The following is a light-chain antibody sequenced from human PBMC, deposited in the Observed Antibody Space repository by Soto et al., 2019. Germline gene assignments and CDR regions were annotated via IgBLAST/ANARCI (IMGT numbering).Light chain of an antibody. Sequence: IRSTQSPSSVSASTGDRVTITCRASQGISSYLAWYQQKPGKAPKLLIYAASTLQSGVPSRFSGSGSGTDFTLTISCVQSVDLVGGYYHQYFSYPPRTLGQGTQVEIK. CDR2: AAS. J-gene: IGKJ1*01. V-gene: IGKV1-8*01. CDR3: HQYFSYPPRT. CDR1: QGISSY.